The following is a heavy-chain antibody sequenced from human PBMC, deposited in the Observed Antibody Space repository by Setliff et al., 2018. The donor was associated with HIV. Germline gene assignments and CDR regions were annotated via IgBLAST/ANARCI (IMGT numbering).Heavy chain of an antibody. D-gene: IGHD3-22*01. Sequence: SETLSLTCTVSGGSISSTTYFWGWIRQPPGKGLEWVGSIHYSGSTYYNPSLKSRVTTSVDTSKNQFSLKLTSVTAADTAVFYCARHHYDRSGYYSGPQYYFDSWGQGTLVTVSS. V-gene: IGHV4-39*01. J-gene: IGHJ4*02. CDR3: ARHHYDRSGYYSGPQYYFDS. CDR1: GGSISSTTYF. CDR2: IHYSGST.